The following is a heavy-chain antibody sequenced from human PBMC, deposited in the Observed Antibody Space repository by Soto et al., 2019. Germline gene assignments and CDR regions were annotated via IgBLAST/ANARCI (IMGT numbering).Heavy chain of an antibody. CDR3: AKGADFWIYYYGMDV. J-gene: IGHJ6*02. CDR1: GFTFSSYG. Sequence: GGSLRLSCAASGFTFSSYGMHWVRQAPGKGLEWVAVISYDGSNKYYADSVKGRFTISRDNSKNTLYLQMNSLRAEDTAVYYCAKGADFWIYYYGMDVWGQGTTVTVSS. V-gene: IGHV3-30*18. CDR2: ISYDGSNK. D-gene: IGHD3-3*01.